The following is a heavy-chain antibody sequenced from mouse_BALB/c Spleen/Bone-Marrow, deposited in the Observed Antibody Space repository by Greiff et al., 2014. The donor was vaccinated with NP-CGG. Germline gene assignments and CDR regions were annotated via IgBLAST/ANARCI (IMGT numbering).Heavy chain of an antibody. V-gene: IGHV1-61*01. J-gene: IGHJ3*01. CDR1: GYSFTSYW. Sequence: QVQLKESGAELVRPGASVKLSCKASGYSFTSYWMNWVKQRPGQGLEWIGMIHLSDSESRLNQKFKDKATLTVDKFSSTAYMQLSSPTSEDSAVYYCTRYDLTTRAFAYWGQGTLVTVSA. D-gene: IGHD3-3*01. CDR3: TRYDLTTRAFAY. CDR2: IHLSDSES.